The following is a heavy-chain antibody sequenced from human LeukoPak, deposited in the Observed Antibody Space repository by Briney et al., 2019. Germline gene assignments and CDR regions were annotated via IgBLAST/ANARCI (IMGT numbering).Heavy chain of an antibody. CDR3: ARDRHYYGSGSYSFDY. J-gene: IGHJ4*02. D-gene: IGHD3-10*01. Sequence: GGSLRLSCAASGFTFSIYSMNWVRQAPGKGLEWVSYISSSSGTVYYADSVKGRFTISRDNAKNSLYLQMNSLRAEDTAVYYCARDRHYYGSGSYSFDYWGQGTLVTVSS. CDR2: ISSSSGTV. CDR1: GFTFSIYS. V-gene: IGHV3-48*01.